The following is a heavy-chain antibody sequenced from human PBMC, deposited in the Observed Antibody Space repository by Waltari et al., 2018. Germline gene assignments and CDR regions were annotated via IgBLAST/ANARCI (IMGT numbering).Heavy chain of an antibody. Sequence: QLQLQESGPGLVKPSQTLSLTCTVPGGSISSGSSYWSWIRQPAGKGLEWIGSIYTSGSTNYNPSLKSRVTISVDTSKNQFSLKLSSVTAADTAVYYCASSPYSGSYAIDPWGQGTLVTVSS. CDR2: IYTSGST. D-gene: IGHD1-26*01. J-gene: IGHJ5*02. CDR3: ASSPYSGSYAIDP. CDR1: GGSISSGSSY. V-gene: IGHV4-61*02.